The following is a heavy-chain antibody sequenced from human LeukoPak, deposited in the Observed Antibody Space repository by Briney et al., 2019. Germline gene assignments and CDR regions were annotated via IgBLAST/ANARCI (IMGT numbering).Heavy chain of an antibody. D-gene: IGHD6-13*01. CDR1: GGSISNYY. Sequence: SETLSLTCTVSGGSISNYYWSWIRQPPGKGLEWIGYIYYSGSTNYNPSLKSRVTISVDTSKNQFSLILSSVTAADTAVYYCARGNSWYYYWGQGTLVTVSS. V-gene: IGHV4-59*01. CDR3: ARGNSWYYY. CDR2: IYYSGST. J-gene: IGHJ4*02.